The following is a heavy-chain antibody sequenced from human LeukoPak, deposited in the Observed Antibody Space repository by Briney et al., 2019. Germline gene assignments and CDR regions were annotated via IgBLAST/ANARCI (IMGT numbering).Heavy chain of an antibody. Sequence: SETLSLTCAVYGGSFSGYYWSWLRQPPGKGLEWIGEINHSGSTNYNPSLKSRVTISVDMSKNQFSLKLSSVTAADTAVYYCAREGSGSYYRAPFDYWGQGTLVTVSS. J-gene: IGHJ4*02. CDR3: AREGSGSYYRAPFDY. V-gene: IGHV4-34*01. D-gene: IGHD3-10*01. CDR2: INHSGST. CDR1: GGSFSGYY.